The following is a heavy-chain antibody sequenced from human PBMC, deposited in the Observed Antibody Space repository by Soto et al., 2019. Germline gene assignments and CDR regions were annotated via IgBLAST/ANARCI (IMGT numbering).Heavy chain of an antibody. D-gene: IGHD2-2*02. J-gene: IGHJ6*02. V-gene: IGHV5-10-1*04. Sequence: GASLKISCHASGYNFSTFWISWARQLPGKGLEWMGRINPSDSYTFYTPSFHGQVTLSADKSVNTAYLQWSSLKATDTATFYCARHFCRGTSGYKDYYHGMDAWGQGTAVTVSS. CDR2: INPSDSYT. CDR1: GYNFSTFW. CDR3: ARHFCRGTSGYKDYYHGMDA.